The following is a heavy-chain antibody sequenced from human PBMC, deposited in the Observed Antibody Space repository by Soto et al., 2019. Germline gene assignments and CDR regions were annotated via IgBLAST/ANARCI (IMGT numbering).Heavy chain of an antibody. CDR1: GGSISSGGYS. V-gene: IGHV4-30-2*01. CDR3: ASASTTVTTLDY. J-gene: IGHJ4*02. CDR2: IYHSGST. D-gene: IGHD4-17*01. Sequence: QLQLQESGSGLVKPSQTLSLTCAVSGGSISSGGYSWSWIRQPPGKGLEWIGYIYHSGSTYYNPSLKSRVTISVDRSKNHVSLKLSSVTAADTAVYYCASASTTVTTLDYWGQGTLVTVSS.